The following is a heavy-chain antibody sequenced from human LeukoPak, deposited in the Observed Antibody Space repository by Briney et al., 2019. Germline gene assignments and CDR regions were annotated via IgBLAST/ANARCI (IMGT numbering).Heavy chain of an antibody. Sequence: GASVKVSCKASGYTATRYYMHWVPHAPGQGLEWMGWINPNSGGTNHAQKFQGRVTMTRDTSISTVYMELTRLSSDDTAVDYCARGGTPYGDFDYWGQGTLVTVSS. CDR1: GYTATRYY. J-gene: IGHJ4*02. CDR2: INPNSGGT. CDR3: ARGGTPYGDFDY. V-gene: IGHV1-2*02. D-gene: IGHD4-17*01.